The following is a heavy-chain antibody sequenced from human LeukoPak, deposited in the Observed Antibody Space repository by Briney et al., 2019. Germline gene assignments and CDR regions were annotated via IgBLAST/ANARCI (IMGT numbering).Heavy chain of an antibody. D-gene: IGHD1-1*01. CDR3: ARLRDLYNVFEY. Sequence: PSETLSLTCIVSGGSISSYYWSWIRQPPGKGREWIGYIYYSGSTNYNPSLKSRVTISVDTSKNQFSLKLSSLTAADTAVYYCARLRDLYNVFEYWGQGALVTVSS. J-gene: IGHJ4*02. CDR1: GGSISSYY. CDR2: IYYSGST. V-gene: IGHV4-59*12.